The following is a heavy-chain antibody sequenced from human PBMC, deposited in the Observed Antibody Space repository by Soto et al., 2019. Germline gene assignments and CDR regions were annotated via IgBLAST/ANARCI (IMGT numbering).Heavy chain of an antibody. D-gene: IGHD5-18*01. V-gene: IGHV4-39*01. CDR3: ARLVMQLWPEPFDY. Sequence: SETLSLTCTVSGGSISSSSYYWGWIRQPPGKGLEWIGSIYYSGSTYYNPSLKSRVTISVDTSKNQFSLKLSSVTAADTAVYYCARLVMQLWPEPFDYWGQGTLVTVSS. J-gene: IGHJ4*02. CDR1: GGSISSSSYY. CDR2: IYYSGST.